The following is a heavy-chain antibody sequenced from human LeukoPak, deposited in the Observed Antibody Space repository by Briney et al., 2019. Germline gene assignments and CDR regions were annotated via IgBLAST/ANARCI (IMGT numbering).Heavy chain of an antibody. D-gene: IGHD3-10*01. Sequence: GGSLRLSCAASGFTFNTYTMNWVRQAPGKGLEWVSAISGRGNGTYYADFVKGRFTISRDNSKNTLFLQMNSLRVEDTATYYCAKGTERYREVSSFDSWGRGTLVAVSS. CDR2: ISGRGNGT. CDR1: GFTFNTYT. J-gene: IGHJ4*02. CDR3: AKGTERYREVSSFDS. V-gene: IGHV3-23*01.